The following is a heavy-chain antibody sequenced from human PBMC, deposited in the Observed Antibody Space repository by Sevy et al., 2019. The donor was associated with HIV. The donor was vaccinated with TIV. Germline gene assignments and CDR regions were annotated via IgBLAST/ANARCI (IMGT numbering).Heavy chain of an antibody. CDR2: VSSDGSEI. V-gene: IGHV3-30-3*01. J-gene: IGHJ4*02. D-gene: IGHD7-27*01. CDR1: GFTFSTYA. CDR3: ARDQLGSIDY. Sequence: GGSLRLSCAVSGFTFSTYAMHWVRQAPGKGLECVAIVSSDGSEINYVDSVKGRFTISRDKSRNTLYLQMNSLRTEDTALYYCARDQLGSIDYWGQGTLVTVSS.